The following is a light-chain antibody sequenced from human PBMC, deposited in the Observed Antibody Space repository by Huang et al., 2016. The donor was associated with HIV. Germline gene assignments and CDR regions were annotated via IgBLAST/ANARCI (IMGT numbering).Light chain of an antibody. CDR3: QQYKSWFT. CDR2: GAS. CDR1: QSVDDN. Sequence: EIVMTQSPATLSVSPGKRVTLACRASQSVDDNLAWYQQKPGQAPRLLVYGASTRATVVPVRFSGSGSGTEFTLTITSLQSEDSASYYCQQYKSWFTFGQGTRLEIK. J-gene: IGKJ5*01. V-gene: IGKV3-15*01.